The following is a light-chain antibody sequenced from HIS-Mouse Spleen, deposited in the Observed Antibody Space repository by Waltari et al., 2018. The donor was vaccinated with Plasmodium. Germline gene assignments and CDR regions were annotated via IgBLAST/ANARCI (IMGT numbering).Light chain of an antibody. CDR3: QQSYSTWT. Sequence: AIRLTQSPSSFSASTGDRVTITCLASQGISSYLAWYQQKPGKPPKLLIYAASSLQSGVPSRFSGSGTGTDFTLSISSLQPEDFATYYCQQSYSTWTFGQGTKVEIK. CDR1: QGISSY. J-gene: IGKJ1*01. V-gene: IGKV1-8*01. CDR2: AAS.